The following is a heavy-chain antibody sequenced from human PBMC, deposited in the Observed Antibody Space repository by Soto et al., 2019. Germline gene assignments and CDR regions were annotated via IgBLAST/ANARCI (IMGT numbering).Heavy chain of an antibody. V-gene: IGHV3-23*01. Sequence: EVQLLESGGGLVQPGGSLRLSCAASGFTFSSYAMNWVRQAPGKGLEWVSVISGSGDSTYYADSVKGRFTISRDNSKNTRNVQMNSLRAEDTAVDYCAKEDYGSGRYPSHFDSWGEGALVTVSS. CDR3: AKEDYGSGRYPSHFDS. J-gene: IGHJ4*02. CDR1: GFTFSSYA. CDR2: ISGSGDST. D-gene: IGHD3-10*01.